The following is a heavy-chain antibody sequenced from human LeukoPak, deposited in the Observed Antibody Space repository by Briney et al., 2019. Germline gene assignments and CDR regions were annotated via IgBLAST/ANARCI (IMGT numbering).Heavy chain of an antibody. D-gene: IGHD3-22*01. Sequence: GGSLRLSCTASGFTFSSYWMSWVRQAPGKGLEWVANINQGGSEKYYVDSVKGRFTISRDNAKNSLYLQMNSLRAEDTAVYYCARIYDNSGYYDYWGQGTLVTVSS. J-gene: IGHJ4*02. CDR3: ARIYDNSGYYDY. V-gene: IGHV3-7*04. CDR1: GFTFSSYW. CDR2: INQGGSEK.